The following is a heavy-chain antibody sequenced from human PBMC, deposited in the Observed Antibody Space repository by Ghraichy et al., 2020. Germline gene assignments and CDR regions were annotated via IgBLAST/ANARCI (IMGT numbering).Heavy chain of an antibody. CDR2: IYYNGSTNY. CDR1: GGSVSSGFFY. V-gene: IGHV4-61*01. J-gene: IGHJ4*02. CDR3: ARTGGGYDYPDY. D-gene: IGHD5-12*01. Sequence: SETLSLTCTVSGGSVSSGFFYWDWMRQPPGKGLEWIGYIYYNGSTNYNYNPSLKSRVIISVDTSKNQFSLKVTSVTAADTAVYYCARTGGGYDYPDYWGQGTLVTVSS.